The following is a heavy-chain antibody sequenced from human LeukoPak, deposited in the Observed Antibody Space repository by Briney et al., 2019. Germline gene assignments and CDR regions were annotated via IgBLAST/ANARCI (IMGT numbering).Heavy chain of an antibody. D-gene: IGHD2-15*01. Sequence: SETLSLTCTVSGGSISSSSYYWGWISQPPGKGLEWIGSIYYSGSTYYNPSRKSRVTISVDTTKNQFSLKLSSVTAADTAVYYCARPRVNCSGGSCFYYFDYWGQGTLVTVSS. CDR3: ARPRVNCSGGSCFYYFDY. CDR1: GGSISSSSYY. CDR2: IYYSGST. V-gene: IGHV4-39*01. J-gene: IGHJ4*02.